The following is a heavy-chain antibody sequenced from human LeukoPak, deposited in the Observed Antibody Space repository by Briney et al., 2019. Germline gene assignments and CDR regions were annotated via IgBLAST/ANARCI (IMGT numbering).Heavy chain of an antibody. J-gene: IGHJ4*02. Sequence: HPGGSLRLSCAASGFTFSSYSMNWVRQAPGKGLEWVSYISSSSSTIYYADSVKGRFTISRDNAKDSLYLQMNSLRDEDTAVYYCARGCDIVVVPAARPFDYWGQGTLVTVSS. CDR3: ARGCDIVVVPAARPFDY. V-gene: IGHV3-48*02. D-gene: IGHD2-2*01. CDR1: GFTFSSYS. CDR2: ISSSSSTI.